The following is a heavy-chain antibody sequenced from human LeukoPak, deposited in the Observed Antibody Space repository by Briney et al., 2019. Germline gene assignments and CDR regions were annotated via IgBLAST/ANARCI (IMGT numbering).Heavy chain of an antibody. CDR3: ASPFWSGPTLLSAYYYYMDV. CDR1: GGSIDNYY. J-gene: IGHJ6*03. Sequence: PSETLSLTCTVSGGSIDNYYWNWIRQPPGKGLEWIGYIYYSGSTNYNPSLKSRVTISVDTSKNQFSLKLSSVTAADTAVYYCASPFWSGPTLLSAYYYYMDVWGKGTTVTVSS. CDR2: IYYSGST. V-gene: IGHV4-59*01. D-gene: IGHD3-3*01.